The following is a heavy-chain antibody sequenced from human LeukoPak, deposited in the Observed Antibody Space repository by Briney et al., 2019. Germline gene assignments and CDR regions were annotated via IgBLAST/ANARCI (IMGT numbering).Heavy chain of an antibody. V-gene: IGHV3-21*01. CDR2: ISSSSSYI. J-gene: IGHJ4*02. D-gene: IGHD4-17*01. CDR3: AREVDDYGDHGEGY. CDR1: GFTFSSYS. Sequence: PGGSLRLSCAASGFTFSSYSMNWVRQAPGKGLEWVSSISSSSSYIYYADSAKGRFTISRDNAKNSLYLQMNSLRAEDTAVYYCAREVDDYGDHGEGYWGQGTLVTVSS.